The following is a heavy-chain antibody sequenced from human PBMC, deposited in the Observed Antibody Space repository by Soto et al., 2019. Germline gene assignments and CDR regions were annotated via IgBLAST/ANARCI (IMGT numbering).Heavy chain of an antibody. CDR1: GYTFTSYA. V-gene: IGHV1-3*01. CDR2: INAGNGNT. D-gene: IGHD4-17*01. J-gene: IGHJ3*02. CDR3: ATPLNYGAAGDAFDI. Sequence: GASVKVSCKASGYTFTSYAMHWVRQAPGQRLEWMGWINAGNGNTKYSQKFQGRVTITRDTSASTAYMELSSLRSEDTAVYYCATPLNYGAAGDAFDIWGQGTMVTVSS.